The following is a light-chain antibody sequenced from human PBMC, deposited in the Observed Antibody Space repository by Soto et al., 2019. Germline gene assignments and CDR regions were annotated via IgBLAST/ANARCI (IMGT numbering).Light chain of an antibody. V-gene: IGKV1-5*03. CDR1: QSLNSW. Sequence: DIPMTQSPSTLSASVGDRVTITCRASQSLNSWLVWYQQKPGKVPKLLIYKASRLQTGVPSRFSGSESGTEFTLTISSLQPDDFATYYCQQYSRYPLTFGGGTKVEIK. CDR2: KAS. CDR3: QQYSRYPLT. J-gene: IGKJ4*01.